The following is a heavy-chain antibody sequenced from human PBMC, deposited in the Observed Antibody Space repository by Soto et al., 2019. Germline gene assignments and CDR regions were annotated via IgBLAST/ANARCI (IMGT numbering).Heavy chain of an antibody. CDR3: AREGQGVVVPGGMDV. J-gene: IGHJ6*02. CDR2: INSDGSST. D-gene: IGHD2-2*01. CDR1: GFTFSSYW. Sequence: EVQLVESGGGLVQPGGSLRLSCAASGFTFSSYWMHWVRQAPWKGLVWVSRINSDGSSTSYADSVKGRFTISRDNAKNTLYLQMNSLRAEDTAVYYCAREGQGVVVPGGMDVWGQGTTVTVSS. V-gene: IGHV3-74*01.